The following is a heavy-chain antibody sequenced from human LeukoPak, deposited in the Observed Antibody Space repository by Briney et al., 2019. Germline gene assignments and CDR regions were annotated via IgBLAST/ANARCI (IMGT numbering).Heavy chain of an antibody. J-gene: IGHJ3*02. CDR3: ARVGDYGDYVEHAFDI. D-gene: IGHD4-17*01. Sequence: SETLSLTCTVSGGSISSYYWSWIRQPPGKGLEWIGYIYYSGSTNYNPSLKSRVTISVDTSKNQFSLKLSSVTAADTAVCYCARVGDYGDYVEHAFDIWGQGTMVTVSS. V-gene: IGHV4-59*01. CDR2: IYYSGST. CDR1: GGSISSYY.